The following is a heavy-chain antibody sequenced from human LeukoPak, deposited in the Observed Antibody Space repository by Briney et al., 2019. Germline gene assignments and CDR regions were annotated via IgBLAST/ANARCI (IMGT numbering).Heavy chain of an antibody. CDR2: ISGSGGST. D-gene: IGHD5-18*01. J-gene: IGHJ6*03. Sequence: GGSLRLSCAASGFTFSSYAMSWVRQAPGKGLEWVSAISGSGGSTYYADSVKGRFTISRDNSKNTLYLQMNSLRAEDTAVYYCAKAPWIQLWFPYYMDVWGKGTTVTVSS. CDR3: AKAPWIQLWFPYYMDV. V-gene: IGHV3-23*01. CDR1: GFTFSSYA.